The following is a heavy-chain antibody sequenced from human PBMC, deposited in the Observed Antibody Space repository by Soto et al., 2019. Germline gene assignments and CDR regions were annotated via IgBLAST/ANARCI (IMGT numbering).Heavy chain of an antibody. Sequence: SVKVSCKASGGTFSSYAISWVRQAPGQGLEWMGRIIPILGTANYAQKYQGRDKITADESTSTAYMELSSLRSEDTAEYYCRRVRRYDILTGYYWYYFDYWGQGTLVTVSS. CDR3: RRVRRYDILTGYYWYYFDY. D-gene: IGHD3-9*01. J-gene: IGHJ4*02. CDR2: IIPILGTA. V-gene: IGHV1-69*13. CDR1: GGTFSSYA.